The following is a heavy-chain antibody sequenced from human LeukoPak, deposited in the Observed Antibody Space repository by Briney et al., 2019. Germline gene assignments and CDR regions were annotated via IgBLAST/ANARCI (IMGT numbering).Heavy chain of an antibody. Sequence: GASVKVSCKASGYTFTGYYMHWVRQAPGQGLEWMGWINPNSGGTNYAQKFQGRVTMTRDTSISTAYMELSRLRSDDTAVYYCAREAMYSSSSIYYYYYMDVRGKGTTVTVSS. V-gene: IGHV1-2*02. J-gene: IGHJ6*03. D-gene: IGHD6-6*01. CDR2: INPNSGGT. CDR1: GYTFTGYY. CDR3: AREAMYSSSSIYYYYYMDV.